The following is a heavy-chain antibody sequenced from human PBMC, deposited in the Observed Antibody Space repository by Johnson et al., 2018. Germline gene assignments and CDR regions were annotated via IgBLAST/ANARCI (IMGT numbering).Heavy chain of an antibody. V-gene: IGHV5-51*01. CDR3: AGQWYSNYMDV. CDR2: IYPGDAET. Sequence: VQLVQSGAEVKKPGESLKISCKGSGYSFTSHWVAWVRQMPGKGLEWMGIIYPGDAETRYSPSFQGQVILSADKSISPAYLQWRSLKASDTAMYYCAGQWYSNYMDVWGKGTTVTVFS. CDR1: GYSFTSHW. D-gene: IGHD6-13*01. J-gene: IGHJ6*03.